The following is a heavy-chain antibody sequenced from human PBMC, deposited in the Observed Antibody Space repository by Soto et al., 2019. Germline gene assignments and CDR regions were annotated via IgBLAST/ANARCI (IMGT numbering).Heavy chain of an antibody. CDR3: AKSTAMVSSRIDY. V-gene: IGHV3-30*18. CDR1: GFTFSSYG. D-gene: IGHD5-18*01. Sequence: VQLVESGGGVVQPGRSLRLSCAASGFTFSSYGIHWVRQAPGKGLEWVAVITYDGTIKYYADSVKGRFTISRDNSKNTLYLQMNSLRAEDTAVYYCAKSTAMVSSRIDYWGQGTLVTVSS. CDR2: ITYDGTIK. J-gene: IGHJ4*02.